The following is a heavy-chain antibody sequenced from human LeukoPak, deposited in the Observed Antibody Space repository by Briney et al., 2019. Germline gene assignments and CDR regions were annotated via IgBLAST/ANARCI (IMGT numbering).Heavy chain of an antibody. V-gene: IGHV1-18*01. J-gene: IGHJ4*02. CDR3: ARVFPSSGWYNLYY. D-gene: IGHD6-19*01. CDR1: GYTFTSYG. CDR2: ISSYNGNT. Sequence: ASVKVSCKASGYTFTSYGITWVRQAPGQGLEGMGWISSYNGNTNYAQKVQGRVTMTTDTSTSTAYMELRSLRSDDTAVYYCARVFPSSGWYNLYYWGLGTLVTVSS.